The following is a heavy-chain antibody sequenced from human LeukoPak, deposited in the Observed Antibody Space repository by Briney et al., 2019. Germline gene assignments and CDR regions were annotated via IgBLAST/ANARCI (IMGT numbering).Heavy chain of an antibody. Sequence: SVKVSCKASGGTFSSYAISWVRQAPGQGLEWMGGIIPIFGTANYAQKLQGRVTMTTDTSTSTAYMELRSLRSDDTAVYYCARDADLYDFWSGLYYYGMDVWGQGTTVTVSS. V-gene: IGHV1-69*05. CDR1: GGTFSSYA. CDR3: ARDADLYDFWSGLYYYGMDV. D-gene: IGHD3-3*01. J-gene: IGHJ6*02. CDR2: IIPIFGTA.